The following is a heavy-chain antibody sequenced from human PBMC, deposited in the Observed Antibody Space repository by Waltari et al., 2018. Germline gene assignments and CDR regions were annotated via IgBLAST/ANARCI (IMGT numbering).Heavy chain of an antibody. D-gene: IGHD1-1*01. CDR1: GGSISSYS. CDR3: ARQGYAYYYYYMDV. V-gene: IGHV4-59*08. J-gene: IGHJ6*03. Sequence: QVQLQESGPGLVKPSETLSLTCTVSGGSISSYSWSWIRQPPGKGLEWIGYIYYSGSTNYNPSLKSRVTISVDTSKNQFSLKLSSVTAADTAVYYCARQGYAYYYYYMDVWGKGTTVTISS. CDR2: IYYSGST.